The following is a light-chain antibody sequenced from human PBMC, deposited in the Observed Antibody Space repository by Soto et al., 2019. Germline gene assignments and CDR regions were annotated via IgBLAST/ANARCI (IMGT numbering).Light chain of an antibody. V-gene: IGKV1-5*03. CDR2: KAS. J-gene: IGKJ1*01. CDR1: QNVGKY. CDR3: QQDYSYPWT. Sequence: DIQMTQSPSTLSASVGDRVIITCRASQNVGKYLAWYQQRPGKAPKGLISKASSLESGAPSRFRGSGSGTEFKLTISSLQPEDFGTYYCQQDYSYPWTFGRGTKV.